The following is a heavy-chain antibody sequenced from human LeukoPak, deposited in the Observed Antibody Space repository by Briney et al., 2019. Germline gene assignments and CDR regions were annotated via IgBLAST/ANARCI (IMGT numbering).Heavy chain of an antibody. D-gene: IGHD7-27*01. CDR2: ISGSGGST. CDR3: AKDRFEKTGEPSDY. J-gene: IGHJ4*02. V-gene: IGHV3-23*01. CDR1: GFTFSSYA. Sequence: GGSLRLSCAASGFTFSSYAMSWVRQAPGKGLEWVSAISGSGGSTYYADSVKGRFTISRDNSKNTLYLQMNGLRAEDTAVYYCAKDRFEKTGEPSDYWGQGTLVTVSS.